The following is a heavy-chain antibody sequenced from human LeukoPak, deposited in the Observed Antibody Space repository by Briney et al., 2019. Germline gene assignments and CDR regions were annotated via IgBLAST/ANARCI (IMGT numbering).Heavy chain of an antibody. J-gene: IGHJ3*02. D-gene: IGHD5-18*01. CDR2: IYYSGST. CDR3: ASTGYSYAVNEIHAFDI. V-gene: IGHV4-39*01. CDR1: GGSISSSSYY. Sequence: SETLSLTCTGSGGSISSSSYYWGWIRQPPGKGLEWIGSIYYSGSTYYNPSLKSRVTISVDTSKNQFSLKLSSVTAADTAVYYCASTGYSYAVNEIHAFDIWGQGTMVTVSS.